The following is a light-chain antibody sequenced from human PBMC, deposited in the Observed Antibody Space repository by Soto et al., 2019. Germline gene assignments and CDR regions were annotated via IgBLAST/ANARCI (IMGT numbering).Light chain of an antibody. CDR3: QPFFSRLNGGV. Sequence: QLVLTQPPSVSGAPGQRVTISCTGSSSNIGAGYDVHWYQQLPGTAPKLLIYGNSNRPSGVPDRFSGSKSGTSASLAITGLQGEDEAAYYFQPFFSRLNGGVCGGGTKVPVL. V-gene: IGLV1-40*01. CDR1: SSNIGAGYD. CDR2: GNS. J-gene: IGLJ3*02.